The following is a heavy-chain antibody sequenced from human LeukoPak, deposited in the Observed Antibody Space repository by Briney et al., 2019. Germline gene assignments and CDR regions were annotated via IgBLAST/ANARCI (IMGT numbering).Heavy chain of an antibody. J-gene: IGHJ4*02. V-gene: IGHV3-23*01. CDR1: AFTVSIYP. Sequence: SVRRSCAAYAFTVSIYPMSWVRQGPGNRLLGVSGIVGRADSSYYEVSVKGRFTISRDKSKNTLYLQMNSLRAEDTAVYYCAKVGTSGSSGWYEDYWGQGTLVTVSS. CDR2: IVGRADSS. D-gene: IGHD6-19*01. CDR3: AKVGTSGSSGWYEDY.